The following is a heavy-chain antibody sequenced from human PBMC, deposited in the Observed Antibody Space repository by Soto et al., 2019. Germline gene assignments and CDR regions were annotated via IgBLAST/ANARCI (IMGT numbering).Heavy chain of an antibody. CDR3: ARHVGSQIVLVAFDY. J-gene: IGHJ4*02. CDR1: GGSISSSSYY. V-gene: IGHV4-39*01. Sequence: PSETLSLTCTVSGGSISSSSYYWGWIRQPPGKGLEWIGSIYYSGSTYYNPSLKSRVTISVDTSKNQFSLKLSSVTAADTAVYYCARHVGSQIVLVAFDYWGQGTLVTVSS. D-gene: IGHD2-8*01. CDR2: IYYSGST.